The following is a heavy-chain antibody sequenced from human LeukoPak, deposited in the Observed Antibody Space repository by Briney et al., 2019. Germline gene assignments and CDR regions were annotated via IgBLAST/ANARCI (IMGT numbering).Heavy chain of an antibody. V-gene: IGHV4-39*01. CDR2: IYYSGSM. J-gene: IGHJ4*02. D-gene: IGHD3-16*02. CDR1: GDSISSSSYY. Sequence: KSSETLSLTCTVSGDSISSSSYYWGWIRQPPGKGLEWIASIYYSGSMYYNPSLKSRVTISVDTTKKHFSLKLSSVTAADTAVYYCARQTYVWGSYRQRYLDYWGQGTLVTVSS. CDR3: ARQTYVWGSYRQRYLDY.